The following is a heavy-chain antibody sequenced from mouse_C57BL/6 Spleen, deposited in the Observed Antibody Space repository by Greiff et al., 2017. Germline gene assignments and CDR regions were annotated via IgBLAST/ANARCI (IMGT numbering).Heavy chain of an antibody. D-gene: IGHD1-1*01. CDR1: GYSFTGYY. J-gene: IGHJ1*03. Sequence: VQLQQSGPELVKPGASVKISCKASGYSFTGYYMNWVKQSPEKSLEWIGEINPSTGGTTYNQKFKAKATLTVDKSSSTAYMQLKSLTSEDSAVCYCARFLYGSSYNWYFDVWGTGTTVTVSS. CDR2: INPSTGGT. V-gene: IGHV1-42*01. CDR3: ARFLYGSSYNWYFDV.